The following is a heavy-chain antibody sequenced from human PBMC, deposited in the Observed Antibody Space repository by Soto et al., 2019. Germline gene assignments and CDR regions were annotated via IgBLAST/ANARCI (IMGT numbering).Heavy chain of an antibody. D-gene: IGHD1-26*01. CDR1: GLPFSTSA. V-gene: IGHV3-23*01. CDR3: GKYSGSYPVYNGMNV. J-gene: IGHJ6*02. CDR2: ISASSDAA. Sequence: GGPLRLSCVASGLPFSTSAMNWVRQAPGKGLEWVSIISASSDAAYYAESVKGRFTSSRDNSKNTLYLQMDSLRPEDTAVYYCGKYSGSYPVYNGMNVWGQGTTVTVSS.